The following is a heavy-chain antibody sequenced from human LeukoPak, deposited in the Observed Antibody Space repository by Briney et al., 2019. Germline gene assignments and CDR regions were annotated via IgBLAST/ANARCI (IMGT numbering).Heavy chain of an antibody. CDR2: IIPIFGTA. CDR3: ARDSGTYYDILTDGLFDY. CDR1: GGTFSSYA. J-gene: IGHJ4*02. V-gene: IGHV1-69*06. D-gene: IGHD3-9*01. Sequence: SVKVSCKASGGTFSSYAISWVRQAPGQGLEWMGGIIPIFGTANYAQKFQGRVTITADKSTSTAYMELRSLRSDDTAVYYCARDSGTYYDILTDGLFDYWGQGTLVTVSS.